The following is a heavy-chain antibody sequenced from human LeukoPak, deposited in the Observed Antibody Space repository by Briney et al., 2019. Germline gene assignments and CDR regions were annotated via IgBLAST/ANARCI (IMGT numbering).Heavy chain of an antibody. CDR3: ARDPIRDLGY. D-gene: IGHD3-9*01. J-gene: IGHJ4*02. Sequence: GGSLRLSCAASGFTFSSYSMNWVRQAPGKGLEWVSYISSSGSTIYYADSVKGRFTISRDNAKNSLYLQMNSLRAEDTAVYYCARDPIRDLGYWGQGTLVTVSS. V-gene: IGHV3-48*04. CDR1: GFTFSSYS. CDR2: ISSSGSTI.